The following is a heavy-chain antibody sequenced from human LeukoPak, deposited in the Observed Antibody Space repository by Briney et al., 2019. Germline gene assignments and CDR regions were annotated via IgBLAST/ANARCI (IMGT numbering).Heavy chain of an antibody. J-gene: IGHJ4*02. CDR3: ASSGSYRFDY. Sequence: GGSLRLSCAASQFYMNWVRQAPGKGLEWVSTIYSGGSTYYADSVKGRFIISRDDSKNTLYLQMNSLRAEDTAVYYCASSGSYRFDYWGQGTLVTVAS. D-gene: IGHD1-26*01. V-gene: IGHV3-66*01. CDR2: IYSGGST. CDR1: QFY.